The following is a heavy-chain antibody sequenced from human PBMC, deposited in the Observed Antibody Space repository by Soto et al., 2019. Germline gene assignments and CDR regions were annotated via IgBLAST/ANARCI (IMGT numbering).Heavy chain of an antibody. J-gene: IGHJ3*02. V-gene: IGHV4-34*01. Sequence: QVQLQQWGAGLLKPSETLSLTCAVYGGSFSGYYWSWIRQPPGKGLEWIGEINHSGSTNYNPSLKSRVTISVDTSKNQLSLKLSSVTAADTAIYHCARGRPKYYDYIRGSYPTSDAFDIWGQGTMVTVSS. CDR2: INHSGST. CDR3: ARGRPKYYDYIRGSYPTSDAFDI. CDR1: GGSFSGYY. D-gene: IGHD3-16*02.